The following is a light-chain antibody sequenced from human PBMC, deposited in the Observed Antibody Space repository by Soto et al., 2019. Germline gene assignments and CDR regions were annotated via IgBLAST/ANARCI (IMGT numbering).Light chain of an antibody. V-gene: IGKV1-5*03. CDR1: QSISVW. J-gene: IGKJ1*01. Sequence: DILLTQSPSTLSASVGDRVTISCRASQSISVWLALYQQKAGKAPNLLIYKASRLESGVPSTFSGSGSETEFTLTISGLQPGDSATYYCQQYNSYSPTFGQGTKVDIK. CDR2: KAS. CDR3: QQYNSYSPT.